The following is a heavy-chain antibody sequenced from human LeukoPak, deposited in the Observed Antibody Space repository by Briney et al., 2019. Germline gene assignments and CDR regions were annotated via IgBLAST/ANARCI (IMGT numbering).Heavy chain of an antibody. Sequence: GGSLRLSCAASGFAFSTYWMSWVRQAPGKGLEWVANIRQDGGEKYFLDSVKGRFTVSRDNAKNSLYLQMNSLRADDTAVYYCARLVTFGGPTDSWGQGTLVTVSS. CDR2: IRQDGGEK. V-gene: IGHV3-7*01. J-gene: IGHJ4*02. CDR3: ARLVTFGGPTDS. CDR1: GFAFSTYW. D-gene: IGHD3-16*01.